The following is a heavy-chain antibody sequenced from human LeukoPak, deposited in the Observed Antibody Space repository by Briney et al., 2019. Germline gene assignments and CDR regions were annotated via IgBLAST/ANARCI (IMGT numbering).Heavy chain of an antibody. CDR3: ARDYRIAAAGTLGLGY. CDR2: IRAYNGNT. J-gene: IGHJ4*02. V-gene: IGHV1-18*01. CDR1: GYTFTSYG. D-gene: IGHD6-13*01. Sequence: ASVKVSCKASGYTFTSYGISWVRQAPGQGLEWMGWIRAYNGNTNYAQKLQRRVTMTTATSTSTAYMELRSLRSDDTAAYYCARDYRIAAAGTLGLGYWGQGTLVTVSS.